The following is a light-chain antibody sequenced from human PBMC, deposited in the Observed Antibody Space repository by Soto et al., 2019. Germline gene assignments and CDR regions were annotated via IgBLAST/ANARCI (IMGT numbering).Light chain of an antibody. CDR3: CSYAGTYTYV. Sequence: QSALTQPRSVSGSPGQSVAISCTGTSSDIGGYNYVSWFQQHPGKAPKLMIYDVSKWPSGVPDRFSGSKSGNTASLTISGLQAEDEPDYYCCSYAGTYTYVFGTGTKVTVL. J-gene: IGLJ1*01. CDR2: DVS. CDR1: SSDIGGYNY. V-gene: IGLV2-11*01.